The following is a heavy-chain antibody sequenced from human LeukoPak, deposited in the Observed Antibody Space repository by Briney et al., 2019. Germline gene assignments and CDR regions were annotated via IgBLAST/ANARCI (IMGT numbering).Heavy chain of an antibody. V-gene: IGHV3-9*01. CDR2: ISWNSGSI. J-gene: IGHJ4*02. D-gene: IGHD6-13*01. Sequence: PGGSLRLSCAASGFTFDDYAMHWVRQAPGKGLEWVSGISWNSGSIGYADSVKGRFTISRDNAKNSLYLQMNSLRAEGTALYYCARGRWAPFDCWGQGTLVTVSS. CDR3: ARGRWAPFDC. CDR1: GFTFDDYA.